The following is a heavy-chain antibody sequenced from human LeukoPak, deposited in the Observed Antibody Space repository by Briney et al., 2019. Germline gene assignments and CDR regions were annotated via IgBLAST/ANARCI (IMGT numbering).Heavy chain of an antibody. CDR1: GFTFSNFW. CDR3: ARGDDFSGDH. CDR2: IHPEGNEK. Sequence: PGGSLRLSCAVSGFTFSNFWMSWVRQAPGRGLEWVANIHPEGNEKYHVESVKGRFTISRDNAKNSLFLQMNGLRVEDTAEYYCARGDDFSGDHWGQGTLVTVSS. D-gene: IGHD1-1*01. J-gene: IGHJ4*02. V-gene: IGHV3-7*04.